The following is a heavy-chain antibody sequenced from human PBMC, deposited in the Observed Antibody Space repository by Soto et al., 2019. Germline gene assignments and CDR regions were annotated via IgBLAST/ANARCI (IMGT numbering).Heavy chain of an antibody. CDR2: INHSGST. J-gene: IGHJ6*02. V-gene: IGHV4-34*01. Sequence: SETLSLTCAVYGGSFSGYYWSWIRQPPGKGLEWIGEINHSGSTNYNPSLKSRVTISVDTSKNQFSLKLSSVTAADTAVYYCARVSSGYEYYYYGMDVWGQGNTVTVSS. D-gene: IGHD5-12*01. CDR3: ARVSSGYEYYYYGMDV. CDR1: GGSFSGYY.